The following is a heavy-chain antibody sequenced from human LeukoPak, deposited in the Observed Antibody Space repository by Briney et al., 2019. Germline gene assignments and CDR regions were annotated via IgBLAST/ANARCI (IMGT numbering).Heavy chain of an antibody. CDR3: ARLITGTTTAFDI. D-gene: IGHD1-7*01. CDR2: VYTSGST. Sequence: SGTLSLTCSVSGGSISGYYWTWIRQPAGKGLEWIGRVYTSGSTHYNPSLKTRLTMSVDTSKNQFSLKLSSVTAADTAVYYCARLITGTTTAFDIWGQGIMVTVSS. CDR1: GGSISGYY. V-gene: IGHV4-4*07. J-gene: IGHJ3*02.